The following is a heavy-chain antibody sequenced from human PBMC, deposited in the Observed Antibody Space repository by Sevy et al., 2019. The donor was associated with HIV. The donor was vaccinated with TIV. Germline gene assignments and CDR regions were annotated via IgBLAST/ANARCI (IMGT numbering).Heavy chain of an antibody. CDR3: AKSYYRSGTSYGMDL. D-gene: IGHD3-10*01. J-gene: IGHJ6*02. V-gene: IGHV3-7*01. CDR2: IRQDGSEK. Sequence: GGCLRLSCAVSGFTFRNFWMSWVRQAPGKGLEWVANIRQDGSEKYYVDSVRGRFTISRDNAKNSLFLQLNSLRADDTAIYYCAKSYYRSGTSYGMDLWGRGTTVTVSS. CDR1: GFTFRNFW.